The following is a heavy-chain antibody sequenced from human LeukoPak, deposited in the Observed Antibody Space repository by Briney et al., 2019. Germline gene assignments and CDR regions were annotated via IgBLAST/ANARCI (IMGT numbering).Heavy chain of an antibody. CDR1: GHTLTQLS. Sequence: ASVRVSCKVSGHTLTQLSMHWVRQAPGKGPEWMGGFHPEDGAPNLAQNFQGRISMTEDTSIDTAYLDLTSLTSDDTAVYFCAAVRTSPQDFYDDIASRNPFDYWGQGTLVTVSS. J-gene: IGHJ4*02. CDR2: FHPEDGAP. CDR3: AAVRTSPQDFYDDIASRNPFDY. D-gene: IGHD2/OR15-2a*01. V-gene: IGHV1-24*01.